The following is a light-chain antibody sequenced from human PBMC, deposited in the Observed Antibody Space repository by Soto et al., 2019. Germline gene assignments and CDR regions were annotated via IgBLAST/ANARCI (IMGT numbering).Light chain of an antibody. CDR3: QQYNNWPPGDT. Sequence: EIVMTQSPATLSVSPGERATLSCRASQSVSSNLAWYQQKPGQAPRLLIYGASTRATGIPARFSGSGSGTEFTLTTSSLQYEDFSVYYCQQYNNWPPGDTFGQGTKLEIK. V-gene: IGKV3-15*01. CDR1: QSVSSN. CDR2: GAS. J-gene: IGKJ2*01.